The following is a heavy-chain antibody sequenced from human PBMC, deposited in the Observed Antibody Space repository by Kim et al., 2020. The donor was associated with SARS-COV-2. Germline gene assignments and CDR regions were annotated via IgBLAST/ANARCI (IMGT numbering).Heavy chain of an antibody. D-gene: IGHD4-17*01. CDR1: GGSISSYY. V-gene: IGHV4-59*01. J-gene: IGHJ5*02. CDR3: AREHDYGDLFSGNWFDP. Sequence: SETLSLTCTVSGGSISSYYWSWIRQPPGKGLEWIGYIYYSGSTNYNPSLKSRVTISVDTSKNQFSLKLSSVTAADTAVYYCAREHDYGDLFSGNWFDPWGQGTLVTVSS. CDR2: IYYSGST.